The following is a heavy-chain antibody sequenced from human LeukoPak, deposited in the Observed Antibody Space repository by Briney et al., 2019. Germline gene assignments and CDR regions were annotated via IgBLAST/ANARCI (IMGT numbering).Heavy chain of an antibody. Sequence: PPETLSLTCAVSGGSLSIYYCGWVRQPPGEGLGWVGYIYYSGSTNYHPSLKSRVPISVDTSKTQFSLKLSSVTAADTAVYYCARHGKKQWLVHDAFDSWGQGTMVTVSS. CDR3: ARHGKKQWLVHDAFDS. V-gene: IGHV4-59*08. J-gene: IGHJ3*02. CDR2: IYYSGST. D-gene: IGHD6-19*01. CDR1: GGSLSIYY.